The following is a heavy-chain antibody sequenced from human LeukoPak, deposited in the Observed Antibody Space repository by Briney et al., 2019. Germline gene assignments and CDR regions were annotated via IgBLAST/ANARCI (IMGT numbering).Heavy chain of an antibody. J-gene: IGHJ4*02. Sequence: GGALRLSCAASGFTFSSYSMNWVRQAPGKGLEWVSSISSSSSYIYYPDSVKGRFTISRDNAKNSLYLQMNSLRAEDTAVYYCARVRGYDTCDYDYWGQGTLVTVSS. CDR1: GFTFSSYS. CDR2: ISSSSSYI. CDR3: ARVRGYDTCDYDY. V-gene: IGHV3-21*01. D-gene: IGHD3-3*01.